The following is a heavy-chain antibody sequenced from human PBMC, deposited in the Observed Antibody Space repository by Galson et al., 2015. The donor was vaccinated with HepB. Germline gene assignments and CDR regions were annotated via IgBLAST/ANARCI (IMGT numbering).Heavy chain of an antibody. CDR1: GFSLRSRGVG. Sequence: PALVKPTQTLTLTCTFSGFSLRSRGVGVGWIRQPPGKALEWLALIYRGNDKRYSPSLKNRLTITKDASKNQVALTMANMDPVDTATYYCARHGDYVGWYFDLWGRGTLVTVSS. D-gene: IGHD4-17*01. V-gene: IGHV2-5*02. CDR2: IYRGNDK. J-gene: IGHJ2*01. CDR3: ARHGDYVGWYFDL.